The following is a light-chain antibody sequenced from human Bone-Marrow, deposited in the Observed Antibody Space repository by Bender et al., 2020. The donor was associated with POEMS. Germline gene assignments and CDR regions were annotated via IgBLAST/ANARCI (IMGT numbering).Light chain of an antibody. CDR2: DDS. V-gene: IGLV3-10*01. CDR3: YSTDTSGDHGV. Sequence: SYELTQPPSVSVSPRQTARITCSGDALSNQYAYWYRQKSGQAPALVIYDDSKRPSGMPERFSGSSSGTMATLTISGAQVEDEADYYCYSTDTSGDHGVFGGGTKLTVL. J-gene: IGLJ2*01. CDR1: ALSNQY.